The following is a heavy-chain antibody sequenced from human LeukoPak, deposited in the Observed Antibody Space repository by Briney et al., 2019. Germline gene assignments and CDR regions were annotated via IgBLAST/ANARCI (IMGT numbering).Heavy chain of an antibody. CDR3: ARVNYGNYSDY. V-gene: IGHV3-74*01. J-gene: IGHJ4*02. CDR2: INSDGSST. CDR1: GFTISSYW. Sequence: GGSLRRSCAASGFTISSYWMHWVRQAPGKGLVWVSRINSDGSSTSYADSVKGRITISRDNAKNTLYLQMNSLRAEDTAVYDCARVNYGNYSDYWGQGTLVTVSS. D-gene: IGHD4-17*01.